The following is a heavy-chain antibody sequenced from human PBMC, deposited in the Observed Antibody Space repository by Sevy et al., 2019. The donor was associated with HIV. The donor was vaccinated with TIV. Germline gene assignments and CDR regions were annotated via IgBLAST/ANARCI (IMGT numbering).Heavy chain of an antibody. V-gene: IGHV3-30*04. CDR1: GFTFSSYA. Sequence: GGSLRLSCAASGFTFSSYAMHRVRQAPGKGLEWVAVISYDGSNKYYGDSLKGRFSISRDNSKNTLYLQMNSLRAEDTAVYYCARVGVARNHYYYYYGMDVWGQGTTVTVSS. J-gene: IGHJ6*02. CDR3: ARVGVARNHYYYYYGMDV. D-gene: IGHD2-8*01. CDR2: ISYDGSNK.